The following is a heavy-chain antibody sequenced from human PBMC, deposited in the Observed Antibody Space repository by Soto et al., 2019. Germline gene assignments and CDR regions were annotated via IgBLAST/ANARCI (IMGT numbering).Heavy chain of an antibody. J-gene: IGHJ5*02. CDR3: ARDRQHAWLDP. Sequence: QVQLVQSGADVKEPGASVKVSCKASGYTFSDHYVQWVRQAPGQGLEWVAMINPADGTTRYAQMFQGRVTLTRDTSTNTVYMEMSSLRSEDTAFYYCARDRQHAWLDPWGQGTLVTVS. CDR2: INPADGTT. CDR1: GYTFSDHY. D-gene: IGHD2-21*01. V-gene: IGHV1-46*01.